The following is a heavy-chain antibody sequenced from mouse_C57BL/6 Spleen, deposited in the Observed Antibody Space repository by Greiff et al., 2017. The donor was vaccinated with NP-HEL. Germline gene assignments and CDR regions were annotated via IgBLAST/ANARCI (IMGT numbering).Heavy chain of an antibody. J-gene: IGHJ4*01. CDR3: ARSGYRNAMDY. CDR2: IYPGDGDT. V-gene: IGHV1-82*01. Sequence: VQLHQSGPELVKPGASVKISCKASGYAFSSSWMNWVKQRPGKGLEWIGRIYPGDGDTNYNGKFKGKATLTADKSSSTAYMQLSSLTSEDSAVYFCARSGYRNAMDYWGQGTSVTVSS. CDR1: GYAFSSSW. D-gene: IGHD3-2*02.